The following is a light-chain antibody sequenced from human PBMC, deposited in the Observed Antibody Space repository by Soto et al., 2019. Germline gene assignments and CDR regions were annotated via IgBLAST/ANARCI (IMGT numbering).Light chain of an antibody. CDR2: SYD. V-gene: IGLV1-44*01. CDR3: AAWDASLDGYV. CDR1: SSNLGDNT. Sequence: QSALTQPPSASGTPGQRVTISCSTSSSNLGDNTVNWYQQVPGTAPKLLIYSYDQRPSGVPDRFSGSKSGTSASLAISGLQSEDEADYYCAAWDASLDGYVFGTGTRSPS. J-gene: IGLJ1*01.